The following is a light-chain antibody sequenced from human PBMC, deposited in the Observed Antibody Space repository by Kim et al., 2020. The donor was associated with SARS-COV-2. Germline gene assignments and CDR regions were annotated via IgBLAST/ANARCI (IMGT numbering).Light chain of an antibody. CDR3: NSRDSNDNVV. Sequence: VALRQIVRITCQGDSLRSYYATWYQQKPGQAPIVVIYGKNNRPSGIPDRFSGSSSGNTASLTITGTPAGDEADYYCNSRDSNDNVVFGGGTQRTVL. V-gene: IGLV3-19*01. CDR1: SLRSYY. CDR2: GKN. J-gene: IGLJ2*01.